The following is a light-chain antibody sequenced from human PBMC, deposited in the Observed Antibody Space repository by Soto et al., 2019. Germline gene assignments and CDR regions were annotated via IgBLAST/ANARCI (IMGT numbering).Light chain of an antibody. Sequence: ESMLTQSPGTLSLSPGERATHSCRASQSVSTRYLAWYQQKPGQAPRLLIYGASIRATGIPDRFSGSGSGTDFTLTISRLEPEDFAVYYCHQFGSSPPALTFGQGTKLEI. CDR2: GAS. CDR3: HQFGSSPPALT. J-gene: IGKJ2*01. V-gene: IGKV3-20*01. CDR1: QSVSTRY.